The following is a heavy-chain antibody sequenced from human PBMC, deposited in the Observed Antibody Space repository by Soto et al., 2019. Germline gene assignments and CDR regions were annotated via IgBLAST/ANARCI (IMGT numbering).Heavy chain of an antibody. CDR1: GGTFGSYA. J-gene: IGHJ4*02. V-gene: IGHV1-69*13. CDR3: AKSLIHYYDSSGYYPPFDY. D-gene: IGHD3-22*01. Sequence: SVKVSCKASGGTFGSYAISWVRQAPGQGLEWMGGIIPIFGTANYAQKFQGRVTITADESTSTAYMELSSLRAEDTAVYYCAKSLIHYYDSSGYYPPFDYWGQGTLVTVSS. CDR2: IIPIFGTA.